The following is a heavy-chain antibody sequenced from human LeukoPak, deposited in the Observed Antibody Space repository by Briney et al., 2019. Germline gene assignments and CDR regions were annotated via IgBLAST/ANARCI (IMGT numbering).Heavy chain of an antibody. CDR2: IKRDGSEK. CDR3: ARGYGDSIHFDY. J-gene: IGHJ4*02. CDR1: GFTFSNYG. V-gene: IGHV3-7*04. D-gene: IGHD4-17*01. Sequence: PGGSLRPSCAASGFTFSNYGMHWVRQAPGKGLEWVANIKRDGSEKYYVDSVKGRFTISRDNAKNSLYLQMNSLRAEEAAVYYCARGYGDSIHFDYWGQGTLVTVSS.